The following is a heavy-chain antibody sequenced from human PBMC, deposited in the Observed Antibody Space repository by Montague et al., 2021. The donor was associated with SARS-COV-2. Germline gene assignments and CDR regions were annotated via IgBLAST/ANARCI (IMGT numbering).Heavy chain of an antibody. CDR1: GDSISSYH. CDR2: LYNSGSA. CDR3: ASGAGASRLFDY. V-gene: IGHV4-59*12. Sequence: SETLSLTCTVSGDSISSYHWSWIRQPPGKGLEWIGHLYNSGSANYNASLRSRVTMSLDTSKNQFPLTLSSVTAADTAVDYCASGAGASRLFDYWGQGTLLSVSS. J-gene: IGHJ4*02. D-gene: IGHD3-10*01.